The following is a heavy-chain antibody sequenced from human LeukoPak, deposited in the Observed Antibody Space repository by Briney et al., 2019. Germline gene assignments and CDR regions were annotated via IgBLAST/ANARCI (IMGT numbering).Heavy chain of an antibody. D-gene: IGHD2-21*01. J-gene: IGHJ3*02. V-gene: IGHV3-7*01. CDR2: IKADGSVK. CDR3: VRDSDYQRNSGGLYAHYDALDI. Sequence: GGSLRLSCAASEFTFSTFWMSWVRQAPGKWLEWMANIKADGSVKHYVDSVEGRFSIYRDNDRSSLYLQMNSLRAEDTAVYYCVRDSDYQRNSGGLYAHYDALDIWGHGTMVTVSS. CDR1: EFTFSTFW.